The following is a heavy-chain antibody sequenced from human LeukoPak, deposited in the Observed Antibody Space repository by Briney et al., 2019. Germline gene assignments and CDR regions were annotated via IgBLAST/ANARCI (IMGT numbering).Heavy chain of an antibody. CDR2: INHSGST. V-gene: IGHV4-34*01. CDR3: VSSSRQ. Sequence: SETLSLTCAFYGGSFRGYYWSCIRQPPGKGLEWIGEINHSGSTDYNPSLKSRVTISVDTSKNQFSLKLSSVTAADTAVYYCVSSSRQWGQGTLVTVSS. J-gene: IGHJ4*02. D-gene: IGHD6-13*01. CDR1: GGSFRGYY.